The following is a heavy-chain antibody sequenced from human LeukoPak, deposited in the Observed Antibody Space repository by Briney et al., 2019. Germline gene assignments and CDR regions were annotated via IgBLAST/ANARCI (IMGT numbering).Heavy chain of an antibody. Sequence: LGESLKISCKGSGYRFSTYWIAWVRQMPGKGLEWMGIIYPGDSDTRYSPSFQGQVTISADKSITTAYLHLSSLKASDTALYYCARQDGRALYYFDYWGQGTLVTVSS. CDR2: IYPGDSDT. D-gene: IGHD5-24*01. J-gene: IGHJ4*02. V-gene: IGHV5-51*01. CDR3: ARQDGRALYYFDY. CDR1: GYRFSTYW.